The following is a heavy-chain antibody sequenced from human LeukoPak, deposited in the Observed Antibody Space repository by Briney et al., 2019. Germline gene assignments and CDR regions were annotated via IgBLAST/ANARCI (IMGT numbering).Heavy chain of an antibody. CDR2: IYHSGST. J-gene: IGHJ5*02. CDR1: GGSISSGDYY. V-gene: IGHV4-30-2*01. Sequence: SETLSLTCTVSGGSISSGDYYWRWIRQPPGKGLEWIWYIYHSGSTYYNPSLKSRVTISVDRSKNQFSLKLSSVTAADTAVYYCVGDSSSWTSWFDPWGQGTLVTVSS. CDR3: VGDSSSWTSWFDP. D-gene: IGHD6-13*01.